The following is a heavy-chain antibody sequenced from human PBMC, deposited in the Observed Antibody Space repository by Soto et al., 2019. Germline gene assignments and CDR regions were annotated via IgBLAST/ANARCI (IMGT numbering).Heavy chain of an antibody. J-gene: IGHJ4*02. CDR1: GFIFSEST. CDR2: VSTSGRST. D-gene: IGHD2-15*01. Sequence: GGSLRLSCSASGFIFSESTIYWVRQVPGKGLEAISAVSTSGRSTYYADSVKDRFTISRDNSKNTLFLQMGSLRPEDTAIYYCVKQAHGLDGVAFDYWGQGTQVTGS. V-gene: IGHV3-64D*06. CDR3: VKQAHGLDGVAFDY.